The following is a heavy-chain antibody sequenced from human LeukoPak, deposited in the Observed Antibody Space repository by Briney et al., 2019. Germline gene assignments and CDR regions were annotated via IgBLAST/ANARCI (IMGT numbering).Heavy chain of an antibody. J-gene: IGHJ4*02. CDR2: IKQDGSEK. CDR3: ARGRSSSWYSDY. V-gene: IGHV3-7*03. Sequence: HPGGSLRLSCAASEFTFSNYWMSWVRQAPGKGLEWVANIKQDGSEKNYVDSVKGRFTISRDNAKNSLYLQMNSLRAEDTAVYYCARGRSSSWYSDYWGQGTLVTVSS. D-gene: IGHD6-13*01. CDR1: EFTFSNYW.